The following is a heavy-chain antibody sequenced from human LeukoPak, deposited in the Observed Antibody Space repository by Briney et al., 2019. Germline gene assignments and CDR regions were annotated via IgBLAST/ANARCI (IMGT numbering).Heavy chain of an antibody. CDR1: GGSISSGSYY. CDR2: IYYSANT. CDR3: ARHGHDYYYMDV. Sequence: SETLSLTCTVSGGSISSGSYYWGWIRQPPGKGLGGIGSIYYSANTYHNPALKSRVTISVDTSKNQCSLKLSSVTAADTAVYYCARHGHDYYYMDVWGKGTTVTVSS. J-gene: IGHJ6*03. V-gene: IGHV4-39*01.